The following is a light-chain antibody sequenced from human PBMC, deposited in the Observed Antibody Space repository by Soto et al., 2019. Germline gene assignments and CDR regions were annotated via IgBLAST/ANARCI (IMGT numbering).Light chain of an antibody. CDR1: QDISNY. J-gene: IGKJ2*01. CDR2: DAS. Sequence: DIQMTQSPSSLSASVGDRVTITCQASQDISNYLNWYQQKPGKAPKLLIYDASNLETGVPSRFSGSGSGTDFTFTISSLQPEDIATYYCQQDDNRPHTFGQGTKLEIK. V-gene: IGKV1-33*01. CDR3: QQDDNRPHT.